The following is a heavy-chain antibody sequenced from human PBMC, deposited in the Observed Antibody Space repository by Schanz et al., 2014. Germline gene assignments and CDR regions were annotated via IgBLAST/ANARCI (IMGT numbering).Heavy chain of an antibody. Sequence: DVQLLESGGGLVQPGGSLRLSCAASGFTFNSYAMTWVRQAPGKGLEWVSTISASGGSTYYADSVKGRFTISRDNSKNILYLHMNSLRAEDTAVYYCARANYRRKINFDYWGRGTLVTVSS. CDR3: ARANYRRKINFDY. CDR2: ISASGGST. D-gene: IGHD3-10*01. V-gene: IGHV3-23*01. CDR1: GFTFNSYA. J-gene: IGHJ4*02.